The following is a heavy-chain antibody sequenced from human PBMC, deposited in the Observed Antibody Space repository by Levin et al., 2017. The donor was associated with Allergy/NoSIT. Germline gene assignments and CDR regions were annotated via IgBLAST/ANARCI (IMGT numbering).Heavy chain of an antibody. Sequence: PGGSLRLCCAASGFTFSDYGMNWVRQAPGRGLEWVSHISTDSSTKYYADSVKGRFTISRDNAKNSLCLQMNSLRAEDTAVYYCTRSMVRGASLYWGQGTLVTVSA. CDR1: GFTFSDYG. J-gene: IGHJ4*02. CDR3: TRSMVRGASLY. CDR2: ISTDSSTK. V-gene: IGHV3-48*01. D-gene: IGHD3-10*01.